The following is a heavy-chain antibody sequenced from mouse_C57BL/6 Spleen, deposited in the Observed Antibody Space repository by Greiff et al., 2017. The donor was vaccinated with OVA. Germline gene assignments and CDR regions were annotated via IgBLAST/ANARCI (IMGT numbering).Heavy chain of an antibody. Sequence: EVKLQESGAELVRPGASVKLSCTASGFNIKDDYMHWVKQRPEQGLEWIGWIDPENGDTEYASKFQGKATITADTSSNTAYLQLSSLTSEDTAVYYCTLRYFDVWGTGTTVTVSS. V-gene: IGHV14-4*01. CDR3: TLRYFDV. J-gene: IGHJ1*03. CDR2: IDPENGDT. CDR1: GFNIKDDY.